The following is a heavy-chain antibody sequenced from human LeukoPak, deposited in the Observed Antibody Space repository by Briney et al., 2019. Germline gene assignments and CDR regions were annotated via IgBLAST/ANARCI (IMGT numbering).Heavy chain of an antibody. CDR1: GFTFGIYA. D-gene: IGHD3-9*01. CDR2: INHSGST. CDR3: ARQERYFDWLQYYYYYMDV. Sequence: GSLRLSCAASGFTFGIYAMSWVRQAPGKGLEWIGEINHSGSTNYNPSLKSRVTISVDTSKNQFSLKLSSVTAADTAVYYCARQERYFDWLQYYYYYMDVWGKGTTVTISS. J-gene: IGHJ6*03. V-gene: IGHV4-34*01.